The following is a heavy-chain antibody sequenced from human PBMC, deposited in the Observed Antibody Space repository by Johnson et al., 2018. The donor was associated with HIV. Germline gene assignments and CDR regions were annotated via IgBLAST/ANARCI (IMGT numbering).Heavy chain of an antibody. CDR1: GFSISNYW. Sequence: AQLVESGGGLVQRGGSLRLSCSGSGFSISNYWMSWVRQAPGKGLEWVAYIKQDGSAKHYVDSVEGRFTISRDNAKNSLYLQMDSLRVEDRAVYYCARGDYGHDAFDIWGQGTMVTVSS. J-gene: IGHJ3*02. D-gene: IGHD4/OR15-4a*01. CDR3: ARGDYGHDAFDI. V-gene: IGHV3-7*01. CDR2: IKQDGSAK.